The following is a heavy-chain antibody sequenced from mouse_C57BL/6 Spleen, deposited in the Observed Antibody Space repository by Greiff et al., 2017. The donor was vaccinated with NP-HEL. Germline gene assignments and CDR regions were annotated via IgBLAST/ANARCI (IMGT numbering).Heavy chain of an antibody. Sequence: VQLQQSGPELVKPGASVKISCKASGYAFSSSWMNWVKQRPGKGLEWIGRIYPGDGDTNYNGKFKGKATLTADKSSSTAYMQLSSLTSEDSAVYCCAREDYGSAYWGQGTLVTVSA. V-gene: IGHV1-82*01. J-gene: IGHJ3*01. CDR3: AREDYGSAY. CDR2: IYPGDGDT. D-gene: IGHD1-1*01. CDR1: GYAFSSSW.